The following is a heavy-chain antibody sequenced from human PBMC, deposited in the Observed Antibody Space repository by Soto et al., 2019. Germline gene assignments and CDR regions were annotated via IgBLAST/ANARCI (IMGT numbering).Heavy chain of an antibody. CDR1: GGSFSGYY. D-gene: IGHD2-15*01. Sequence: PSETLSLTCAVYGGSFSGYYWSWIRQPPGKGLEWIGEINHSGSTNYSPSLKSRVTISVDTSKNQFSLKLSSVTAADTAVYYCARGSGCSGGSCLFDYWGQGTLVTVSS. J-gene: IGHJ4*02. CDR3: ARGSGCSGGSCLFDY. CDR2: INHSGST. V-gene: IGHV4-34*01.